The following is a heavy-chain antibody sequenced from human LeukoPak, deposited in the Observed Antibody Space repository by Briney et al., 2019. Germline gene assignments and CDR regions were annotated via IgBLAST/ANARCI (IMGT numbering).Heavy chain of an antibody. V-gene: IGHV4-30-2*01. J-gene: IGHJ2*01. Sequence: SETLSPTCAVTGGSISSGGYSWSWIRQPPGKGLEWIGYIYHSGSTYYNPSLKSRVTISVDRSKNQFSLKLSSVTAADTAVYYCAREVPLVRGWYFDLWGRGTLSLSPQ. CDR2: IYHSGST. CDR1: GGSISSGGYS. CDR3: AREVPLVRGWYFDL. D-gene: IGHD6-6*01.